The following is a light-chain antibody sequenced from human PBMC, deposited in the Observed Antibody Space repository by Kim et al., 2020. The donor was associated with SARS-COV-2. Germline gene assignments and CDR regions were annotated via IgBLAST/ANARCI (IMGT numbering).Light chain of an antibody. CDR1: ELGDKY. V-gene: IGLV3-1*01. Sequence: TGQTANITCSGNELGDKYVCWYQQKPGQSPVLVIYQDNKWPSGIPERFSGANSGDTATLTISGTQALDEADYYCQAWDSRTSTWVFGGGTQLTVL. CDR2: QDN. CDR3: QAWDSRTSTWV. J-gene: IGLJ3*02.